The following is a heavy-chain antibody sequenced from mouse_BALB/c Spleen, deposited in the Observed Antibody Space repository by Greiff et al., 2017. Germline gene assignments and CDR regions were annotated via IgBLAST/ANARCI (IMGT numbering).Heavy chain of an antibody. CDR1: SYTFTDYA. CDR3: AREGGYGNYVNYVDD. CDR2: ISTYYGNT. Sequence: QVQLKESGPELVRPGVSVKISCKGSSYTFTDYAMHWVKQSHAKSLEWIGFISTYYGNTNYNQKFKGKATMTVDKSSSTAYMELASLTSEDSAVYYCAREGGYGNYVNYVDDWGQGTTLTVSS. D-gene: IGHD2-1*01. J-gene: IGHJ2*01. V-gene: IGHV1-67*01.